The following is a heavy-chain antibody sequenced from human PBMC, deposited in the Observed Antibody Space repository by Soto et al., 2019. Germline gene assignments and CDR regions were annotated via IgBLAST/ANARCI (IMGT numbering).Heavy chain of an antibody. CDR3: AKDLVVRAPQGMDV. V-gene: IGHV3-23*01. J-gene: IGHJ6*02. Sequence: GGSLRLSCAPSGFTFSNYAMSWVRQAPGKGLEWVSSISDSGGSTYYADSVKGRFTISRDNSKNTLYLQMNSLRAEDTAVYYCAKDLVVRAPQGMDVWGQGTTVTVSS. D-gene: IGHD3-10*01. CDR1: GFTFSNYA. CDR2: ISDSGGST.